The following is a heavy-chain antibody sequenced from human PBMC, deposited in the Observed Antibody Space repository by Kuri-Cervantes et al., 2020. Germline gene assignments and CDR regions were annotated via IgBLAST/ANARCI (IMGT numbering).Heavy chain of an antibody. Sequence: SETLSLTCTVSGGSISSYYWSWIRQPPGKGLEWIGYIYYSGSTNYNPSLKSRVTISVDTSKNQFSLKLSSVAAADTAVYYCARGLGGGGYYFDYWGQGTLVTVSS. CDR3: ARGLGGGGYYFDY. CDR2: IYYSGST. D-gene: IGHD3-16*01. V-gene: IGHV4-59*01. J-gene: IGHJ4*02. CDR1: GGSISSYY.